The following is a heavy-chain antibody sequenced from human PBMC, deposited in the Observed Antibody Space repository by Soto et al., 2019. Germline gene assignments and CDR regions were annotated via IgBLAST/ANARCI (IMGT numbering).Heavy chain of an antibody. Sequence: ASVKVSCKTSGYSFTTYGISWVRQAPGQGLEWMGWISGYNGNTHYAQKFQGRVSMTTDTSTSTAYMELRSLRSDDTAVYFCARDIFERDSGFDPWGQGTLVTVS. CDR3: ARDIFERDSGFDP. J-gene: IGHJ5*02. D-gene: IGHD3-9*01. CDR1: GYSFTTYG. V-gene: IGHV1-18*01. CDR2: ISGYNGNT.